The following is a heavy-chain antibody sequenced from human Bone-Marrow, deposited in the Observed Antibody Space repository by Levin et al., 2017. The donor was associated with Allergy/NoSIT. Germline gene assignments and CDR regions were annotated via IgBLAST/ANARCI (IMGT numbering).Heavy chain of an antibody. V-gene: IGHV3-21*01. CDR3: ARDSARSFGYCSSTSCYYYYGMDV. D-gene: IGHD2-2*01. CDR1: GFTFSSYS. CDR2: ISSSSSYI. J-gene: IGHJ6*02. Sequence: LSLTCAASGFTFSSYSMNWVRQAPGKGLEWVSSISSSSSYIYYADSVKGRFTISRDNAKNSLYLQMNSLRAEDTAVYYCARDSARSFGYCSSTSCYYYYGMDVWGQGTTVTVSS.